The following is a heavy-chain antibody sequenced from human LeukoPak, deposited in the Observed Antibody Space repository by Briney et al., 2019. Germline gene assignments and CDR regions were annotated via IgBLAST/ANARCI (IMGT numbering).Heavy chain of an antibody. CDR2: ISSSSSTI. J-gene: IGHJ6*03. CDR3: ARCCSSGWYAEVGDYYYYMDV. D-gene: IGHD6-19*01. CDR1: GFTFSSYS. V-gene: IGHV3-48*01. Sequence: PGGSLRLSCAASGFTFSSYSMNWVRQAPGKGLEWVSYISSSSSTIYYADSVKGRFTISRDNAKNSLYLQMNSLRAEDTAVYYCARCCSSGWYAEVGDYYYYMDVWGKGTTVTVSS.